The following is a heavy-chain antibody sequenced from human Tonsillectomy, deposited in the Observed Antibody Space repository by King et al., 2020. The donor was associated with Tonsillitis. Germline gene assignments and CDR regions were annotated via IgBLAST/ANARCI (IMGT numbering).Heavy chain of an antibody. D-gene: IGHD1-26*01. CDR1: GFTFSSYE. J-gene: IGHJ6*03. Sequence: QLVQSGGGLVQPGGSLRLSCAASGFTFSSYEMNWVRQAPGKGLEWVSYISSSGSTIYYADPVKGRFTISRDNAKNSLYLQMNSLRAEDTAVYYCARDRGSYSYYYYMDVWGKGTTVTVSS. V-gene: IGHV3-48*03. CDR3: ARDRGSYSYYYYMDV. CDR2: ISSSGSTI.